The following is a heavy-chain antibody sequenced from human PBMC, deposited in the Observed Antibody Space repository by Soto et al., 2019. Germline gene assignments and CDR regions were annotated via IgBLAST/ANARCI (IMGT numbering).Heavy chain of an antibody. CDR3: TRWNGYGDL. Sequence: EMQLLESGGGLVQPGGSLRLSCVVSGFSFSTYGVTWVRQAPGKGLEWVFGVSGGSGVTHYTDSVKGRFTISGDDSKNKVYLQMHSLRGEDTAVYYCTRWNGYGDLWGQGTMVTVSS. CDR1: GFSFSTYG. D-gene: IGHD4-17*01. CDR2: VSGGSGVT. V-gene: IGHV3-23*01. J-gene: IGHJ1*01.